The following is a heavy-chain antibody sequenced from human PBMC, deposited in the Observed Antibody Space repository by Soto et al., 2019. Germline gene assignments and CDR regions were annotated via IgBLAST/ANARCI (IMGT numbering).Heavy chain of an antibody. Sequence: LRLSCAASGFTFSSYAMSWVRQAPGKGLEWVLAISGSGGSTYYADSVKGRFTISRDNSKNTLYLQMNSLRAEDTAVYYCAKEVGPVGDLYFDYWGQGTLVTVSS. V-gene: IGHV3-23*01. CDR1: GFTFSSYA. CDR2: ISGSGGST. J-gene: IGHJ4*02. CDR3: AKEVGPVGDLYFDY. D-gene: IGHD4-17*01.